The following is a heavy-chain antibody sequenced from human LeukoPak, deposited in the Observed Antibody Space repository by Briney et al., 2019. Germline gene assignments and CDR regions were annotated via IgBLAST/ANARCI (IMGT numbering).Heavy chain of an antibody. D-gene: IGHD1-1*01. V-gene: IGHV3-30*02. CDR2: IRYDGSNK. Sequence: GGSLRLSCAASGFTFSSFAMQWVRQAPGKGPERVAFIRYDGSNKYYADSVKGRFTISRDNSKNTLYLQMNSLRGEDTAVYYCAKDRGDWKYFDYWGQGTLVTVSS. CDR1: GFTFSSFA. CDR3: AKDRGDWKYFDY. J-gene: IGHJ4*02.